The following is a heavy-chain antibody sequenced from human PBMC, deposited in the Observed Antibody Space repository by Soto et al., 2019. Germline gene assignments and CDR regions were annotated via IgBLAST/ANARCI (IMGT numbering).Heavy chain of an antibody. D-gene: IGHD4-17*01. Sequence: PSETLSLTCSVSGASIKSGNNFWSWIRQRPGKGLEWIGYIYYDGGTYYNPSLKSRVTLSVDTFRNQFSLKVTSVTAADTAIYFCARHDYRDYVDSFDYCGARILVIVSS. V-gene: IGHV4-30-4*01. J-gene: IGHJ4*02. CDR2: IYYDGGT. CDR3: ARHDYRDYVDSFDY. CDR1: GASIKSGNNF.